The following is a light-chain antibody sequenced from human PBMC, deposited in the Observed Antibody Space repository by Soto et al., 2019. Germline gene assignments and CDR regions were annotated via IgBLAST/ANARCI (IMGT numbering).Light chain of an antibody. CDR1: QSVSNW. Sequence: DIQMTQSPSTLSASVGDRVTITCRASQSVSNWLALYQQKRGKAPELLIYDASSLKSGVPSRFSGSGSGTEFPLTISSLQHDDFATYCCQQYNTYSAFGQGTKVDIK. CDR3: QQYNTYSA. CDR2: DAS. J-gene: IGKJ1*01. V-gene: IGKV1-5*01.